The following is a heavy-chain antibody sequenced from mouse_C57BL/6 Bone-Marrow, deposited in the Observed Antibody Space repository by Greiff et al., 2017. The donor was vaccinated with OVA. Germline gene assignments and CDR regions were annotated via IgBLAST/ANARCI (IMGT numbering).Heavy chain of an antibody. CDR1: GYSITSGYY. D-gene: IGHD2-4*01. CDR3: ARNDYDASAWFAY. CDR2: ISYDGSN. V-gene: IGHV3-6*01. Sequence: VQLKESGPGLVKPSQSLSLTCSVTGYSITSGYYWNWIRQFPGNKLEWMGYISYDGSNNYNPSLKNRISITRDTSKNQFFLKLNSVTTEDTATYYCARNDYDASAWFAYWGQGTLVTVSA. J-gene: IGHJ3*01.